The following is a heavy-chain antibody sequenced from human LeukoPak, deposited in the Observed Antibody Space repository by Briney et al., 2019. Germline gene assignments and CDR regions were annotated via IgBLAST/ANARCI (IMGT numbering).Heavy chain of an antibody. CDR3: ARAGVRYFDVDY. J-gene: IGHJ4*02. Sequence: SETLSLTCAVYGGSFSGYCWSWIRQPPGKGLEWIGEINHSGSTNYNPSLKSRVTISVDTSKNQFSLKLSSVTAADTAVYYCARAGVRYFDVDYWGQGTLVTVSS. D-gene: IGHD3-9*01. CDR2: INHSGST. V-gene: IGHV4-34*01. CDR1: GGSFSGYC.